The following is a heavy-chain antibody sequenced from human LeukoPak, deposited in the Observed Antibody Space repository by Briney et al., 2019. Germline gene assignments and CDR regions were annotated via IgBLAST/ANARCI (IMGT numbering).Heavy chain of an antibody. CDR3: ARSRVHTVGATTVLDY. CDR2: IIPIFGTA. CDR1: GGTFSSYA. V-gene: IGHV1-69*05. J-gene: IGHJ4*02. Sequence: KVSFKASGGTFSSYAISWVRQAPGQGLEWMGGIIPIFGTANYAQKFQGRVTITTDESTSTAYMELSSLRSEDTAVYYCARSRVHTVGATTVLDYWGQGTLVTVSS. D-gene: IGHD1-26*01.